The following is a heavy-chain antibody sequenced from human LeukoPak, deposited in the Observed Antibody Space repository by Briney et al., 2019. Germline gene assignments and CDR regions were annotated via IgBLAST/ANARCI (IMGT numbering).Heavy chain of an antibody. CDR3: AXXSQADAFXI. V-gene: IGHV3-23*01. CDR2: ISGGGSST. CDR1: EFTFSSYA. Sequence: GGSLRLSCAASEFTFSSYAMSWVRQAPGKGLEWVSVISGGGSSTYYTDSVKGRFTIDRDNSKNKLYLRMNSLRAEDTALYYCAXXSQADAFXIWGQGTXVTVS. J-gene: IGHJ3*02.